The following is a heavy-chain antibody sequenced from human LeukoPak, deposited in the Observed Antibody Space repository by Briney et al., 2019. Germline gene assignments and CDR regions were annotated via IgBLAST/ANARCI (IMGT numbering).Heavy chain of an antibody. D-gene: IGHD6-13*01. V-gene: IGHV1-18*01. CDR3: ARDQGSIAAAGKGDFDY. CDR1: GYTFTSYG. CDR2: ISAYNGNT. J-gene: IGHJ4*02. Sequence: GASVKVSCKASGYTFTSYGISWVRQAPGQGLEWMGWISAYNGNTNYAQKLQGRVTMTTDTSTSTAYMELRSLRSDDTAVYYCARDQGSIAAAGKGDFDYWGQGTLVTVSS.